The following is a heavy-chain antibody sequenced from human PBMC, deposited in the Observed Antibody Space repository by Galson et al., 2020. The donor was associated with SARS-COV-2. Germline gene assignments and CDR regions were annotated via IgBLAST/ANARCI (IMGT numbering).Heavy chain of an antibody. D-gene: IGHD7-27*01. V-gene: IGHV3-73*01. CDR1: GFTLSGSA. CDR3: TRLQLTGDLVDY. Sequence: GESLKISCAASGFTLSGSAMHWVRQASGKGLEWVGRISSKAKSDATAYAASVKGRFTISRDDSKNTAYLQMNRLETDDTAVYYCTRLQLTGDLVDYWGQGTLVTVSS. J-gene: IGHJ4*02. CDR2: ISSKAKSDAT.